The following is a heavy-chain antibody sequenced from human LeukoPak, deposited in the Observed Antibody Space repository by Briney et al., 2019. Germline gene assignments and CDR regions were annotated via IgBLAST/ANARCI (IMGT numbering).Heavy chain of an antibody. CDR2: IYSGGAI. CDR3: AKDRVASTWPKDAFDI. Sequence: GGSLRLSCVASGFAVGRNYMSWVRQALGKGRECVLLIYSGGAIRYADSVKGRFTISRDNSKTTLYLQMNSLRAEDTAVYYCAKDRVASTWPKDAFDIWGQGTMVTVSS. J-gene: IGHJ3*02. CDR1: GFAVGRNY. V-gene: IGHV3-53*01. D-gene: IGHD6-13*01.